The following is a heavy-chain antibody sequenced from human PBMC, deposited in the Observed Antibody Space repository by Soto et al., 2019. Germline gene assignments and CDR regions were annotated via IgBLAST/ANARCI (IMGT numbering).Heavy chain of an antibody. Sequence: PSETLSLTYTISGGSISSGDYNWSWIRQPPGKGLEWIGYIYYSGSTYYNPSLKSRVTISVDTSKNHFSLKLSSVTAADTAVYYCAWAYYYVWGSYRYPNGYGMDVWCQGTTVTVSS. CDR1: GGSISSGDYN. CDR3: AWAYYYVWGSYRYPNGYGMDV. J-gene: IGHJ6*02. V-gene: IGHV4-30-4*01. D-gene: IGHD3-16*02. CDR2: IYYSGST.